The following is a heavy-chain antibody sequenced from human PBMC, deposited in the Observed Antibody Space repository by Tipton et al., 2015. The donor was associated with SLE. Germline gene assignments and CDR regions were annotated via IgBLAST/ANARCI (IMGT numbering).Heavy chain of an antibody. CDR1: GYTFSTHG. CDR3: ARDKTGDQEDDALAI. V-gene: IGHV1-18*01. CDR2: ISGYNGDT. D-gene: IGHD3-10*01. Sequence: QLVQSGVEVKKPGASVRVSCKASGYTFSTHGIIWVRRAPGQGLEWMGWISGYNGDTNYAQKLQGRVTMTTDTSTSTAYMELRSLRSDDTAVYYCARDKTGDQEDDALAIWGKGTMVTVSS. J-gene: IGHJ3*02.